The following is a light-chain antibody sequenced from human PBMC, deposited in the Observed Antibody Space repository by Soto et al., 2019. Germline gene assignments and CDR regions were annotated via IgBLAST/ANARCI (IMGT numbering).Light chain of an antibody. CDR1: QTISSW. J-gene: IGKJ1*01. CDR3: QHYNSYSEA. V-gene: IGKV1-5*03. CDR2: KAS. Sequence: DIQMTQSPSTLSVSVGDRVTITCRASQTISSWLAWYQQKPGKAPKLLIYKASTLKSGVPSRFGGSGSGTEFTLTISSLQPDDFATYYCQHYNSYSEAFGQGTKVDIK.